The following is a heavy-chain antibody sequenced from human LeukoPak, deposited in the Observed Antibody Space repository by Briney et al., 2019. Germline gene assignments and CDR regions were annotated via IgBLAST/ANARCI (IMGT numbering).Heavy chain of an antibody. CDR1: GFTFSDYY. V-gene: IGHV3-11*01. CDR2: ISSSGSTI. Sequence: EGSLRLSCAASGFTFSDYYMSWIRQAPGKGLEWVSYISSSGSTIYYADPVKGRFTISRDNAKNSLYLQMNSLRAEDTAVYYCARDSPKLLWFGTPDYWGQGTLVTVSS. J-gene: IGHJ4*02. CDR3: ARDSPKLLWFGTPDY. D-gene: IGHD3-10*01.